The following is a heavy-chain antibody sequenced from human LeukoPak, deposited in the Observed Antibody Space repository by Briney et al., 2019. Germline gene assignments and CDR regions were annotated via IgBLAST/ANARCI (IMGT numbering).Heavy chain of an antibody. CDR1: GFTFSSYA. V-gene: IGHV3-30*14. Sequence: GGSLRLSCAASGFTFSSYAMHWVRQAPGKGLEWVAVISYDGSNKYYADSVKGRFTISRDNSKNTLYLQMNSLRAEDTAVYYCATALPRFLGYYYYYGMDVWGQGTTVTVSS. CDR3: ATALPRFLGYYYYYGMDV. D-gene: IGHD3-3*01. J-gene: IGHJ6*02. CDR2: ISYDGSNK.